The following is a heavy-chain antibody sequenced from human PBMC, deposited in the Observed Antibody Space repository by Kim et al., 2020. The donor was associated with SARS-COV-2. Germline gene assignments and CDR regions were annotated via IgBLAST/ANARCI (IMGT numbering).Heavy chain of an antibody. J-gene: IGHJ4*02. CDR3: ARGAGDYVWGSYRYTVAGFDY. D-gene: IGHD3-16*02. Sequence: SETLSLTCAVYGGSFSGYYWSWIRQPPGKGLEWIGEINHSGSTNYNPSLKSRVTISVDTSKNQFSLKLSSVTAADTAVYYCARGAGDYVWGSYRYTVAGFDYWGQGTLVTVSS. CDR2: INHSGST. CDR1: GGSFSGYY. V-gene: IGHV4-34*01.